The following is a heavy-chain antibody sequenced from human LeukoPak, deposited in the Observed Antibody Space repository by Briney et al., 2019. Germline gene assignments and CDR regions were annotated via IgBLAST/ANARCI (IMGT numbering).Heavy chain of an antibody. V-gene: IGHV3-23*01. J-gene: IGHJ4*02. CDR2: ISGSGGST. CDR3: AKDLSSGSRRAY. Sequence: GGSLRLSCAASGFTFNTYVMSWVRQAPGKGLEWVSAISGSGGSTYYADSVKGRFTISRDNSKNTLYLQMNSLRAEDTGVYYCAKDLSSGSRRAYWGQGTLVTVSS. D-gene: IGHD6-19*01. CDR1: GFTFNTYV.